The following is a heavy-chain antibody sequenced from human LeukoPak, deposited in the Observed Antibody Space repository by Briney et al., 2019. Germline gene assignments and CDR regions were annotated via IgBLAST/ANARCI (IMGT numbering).Heavy chain of an antibody. D-gene: IGHD5-24*01. CDR1: GFTFSSYS. CDR2: TRQDGSVQ. Sequence: GGSLRLSCAASGFTFSSYSMNWVRQAPGKGLEWVANTRQDGSVQNYVDSVKGRFTISRDNAKNSVYLQLNSLRAEDTAVYYCTRQTERDAYNRYWGQGTLVTVSS. CDR3: TRQTERDAYNRY. J-gene: IGHJ4*02. V-gene: IGHV3-7*03.